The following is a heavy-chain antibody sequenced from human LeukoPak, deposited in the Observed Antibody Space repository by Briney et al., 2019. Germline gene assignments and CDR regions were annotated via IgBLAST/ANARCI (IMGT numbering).Heavy chain of an antibody. D-gene: IGHD4-11*01. CDR2: ISSTGTYI. Sequence: VGSLRLSRATPGFTFSSSTFGSYTMAWVRLAPGKGLEWVSSISSTGTYIYYTDSVKGRFTISRDIANSLLYLQMNSLRADDTAVYYCARDLDYSTGFDYWGREPWSPSPQ. V-gene: IGHV3-21*01. CDR3: ARDLDYSTGFDY. J-gene: IGHJ4*02. CDR1: GFTFSSSTFGSYT.